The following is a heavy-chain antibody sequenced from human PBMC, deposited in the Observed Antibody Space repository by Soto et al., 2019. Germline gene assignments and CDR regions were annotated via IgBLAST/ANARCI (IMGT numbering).Heavy chain of an antibody. V-gene: IGHV3-30*18. D-gene: IGHD2-2*02. J-gene: IGHJ2*01. CDR1: GFTFSSYG. Sequence: PGGSLRLSCAASGFTFSSYGMHWVRQAPGKGLEWVAVISYDGSNKYYADSVKGRFTISRDNSKNTLYLQMNSLRAEDTAVYYCAKAPFSYTFGRLWGRGTLVTVSS. CDR2: ISYDGSNK. CDR3: AKAPFSYTFGRL.